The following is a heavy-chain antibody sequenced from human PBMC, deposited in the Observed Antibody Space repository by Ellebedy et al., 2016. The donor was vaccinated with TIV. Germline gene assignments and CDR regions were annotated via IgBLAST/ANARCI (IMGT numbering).Heavy chain of an antibody. CDR1: GFTFSSYS. CDR3: ASEIMATNSDSDY. J-gene: IGHJ4*02. V-gene: IGHV3-48*04. D-gene: IGHD5-12*01. CDR2: ISSSSSTI. Sequence: GESLKISCAASGFTFSSYSMNWVRQAPGKGLEWVSYISSSSSTIYYADSVKGRFTISRDNAKNSLYLQMNSLRAEDTAVYYCASEIMATNSDSDYWGQGTLVTVSS.